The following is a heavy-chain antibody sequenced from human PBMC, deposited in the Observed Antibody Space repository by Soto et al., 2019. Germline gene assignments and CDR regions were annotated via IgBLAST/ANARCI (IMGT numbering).Heavy chain of an antibody. J-gene: IGHJ4*02. CDR3: AKMVTWDSSGYDQGCCVC. V-gene: IGHV3-9*01. CDR2: ISWNSGKV. CDR1: GFTFEDYA. Sequence: EMHLVESGGGLVQPGRSLTISCAASGFTFEDYAMHWVRQAPGKGLEWVSGISWNSGKVIYADSVKGRFTISRDNAKDSLFLQMNSLRPEDTALYYCAKMVTWDSSGYDQGCCVCWGQGTLVTVSS. D-gene: IGHD6-19*01.